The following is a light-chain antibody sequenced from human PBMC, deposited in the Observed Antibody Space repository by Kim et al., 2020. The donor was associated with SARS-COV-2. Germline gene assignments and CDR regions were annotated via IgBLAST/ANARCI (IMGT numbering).Light chain of an antibody. V-gene: IGKV4-1*01. CDR2: WAS. Sequence: DIVMTQSPDSLAVSLGERATINCKSSQSVLYSSNNKNYLAWYQQKPGQPPKLLIYWASTRGSGVPDRFSGSGSGTDFTLTISSLQAEDVAVYYCQQYYETPHTFGQGTKLEI. J-gene: IGKJ2*01. CDR3: QQYYETPHT. CDR1: QSVLYSSNNKNY.